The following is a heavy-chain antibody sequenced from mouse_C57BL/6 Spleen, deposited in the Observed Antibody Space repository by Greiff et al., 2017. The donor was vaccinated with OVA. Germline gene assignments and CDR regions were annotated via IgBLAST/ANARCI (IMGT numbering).Heavy chain of an antibody. V-gene: IGHV1-82*01. CDR2: IYPGDGDT. J-gene: IGHJ2*01. CDR1: GYTFTDYY. CDR3: ARGSLFYYFYY. Sequence: QVQLKQSGAELVKPGASVKISCKASGYTFTDYYINWVKQRPGKGLEWIGRIYPGDGDTNYNGKFKGKATLTADKSSSTAYMQLSSLTSEYSAVYFCARGSLFYYFYYWGQGTTLTVSS. D-gene: IGHD1-1*01.